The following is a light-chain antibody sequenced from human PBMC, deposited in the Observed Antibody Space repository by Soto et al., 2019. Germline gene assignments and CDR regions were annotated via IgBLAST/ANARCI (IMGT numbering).Light chain of an antibody. CDR2: GAS. CDR3: QQYGSSPWT. J-gene: IGKJ1*01. CDR1: QSVASSF. V-gene: IGKV3-20*01. Sequence: ETVLTQSPGTLSLSPGERATLSCRSSQSVASSFLAWYQQKPGQAPRLLIYGASSRATGIPNRFSGSGSGTDFTLPISRLEPEDFAMYYCQQYGSSPWTFGQGTKVDIK.